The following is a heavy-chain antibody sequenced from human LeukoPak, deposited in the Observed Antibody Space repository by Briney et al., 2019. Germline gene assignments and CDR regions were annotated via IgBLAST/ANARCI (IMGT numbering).Heavy chain of an antibody. D-gene: IGHD5-24*01. Sequence: ASVKVSCKASGGTFSSYAISWVRQAPGQGLEWMGGIIPIFGTANYAQKFQGRVTITADESTSTAYMELSSLRSEDTAVYYCARGGGYNSQFDYWGQGTLVTVSS. CDR1: GGTFSSYA. V-gene: IGHV1-69*13. J-gene: IGHJ4*02. CDR2: IIPIFGTA. CDR3: ARGGGYNSQFDY.